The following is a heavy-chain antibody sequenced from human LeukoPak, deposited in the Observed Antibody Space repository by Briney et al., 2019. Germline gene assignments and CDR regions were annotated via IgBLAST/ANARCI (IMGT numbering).Heavy chain of an antibody. V-gene: IGHV3-30*04. Sequence: PGRSLRLSCAASGFTFSSYAMHWVRQAPGKGLEWVAVISYDGSNKYYADSVKGRFTISRDNSKNTLYLQMNSLRAEDTAVYYCARDPGYYFDYWGQETLVTVSS. CDR3: ARDPGYYFDY. J-gene: IGHJ4*02. CDR1: GFTFSSYA. CDR2: ISYDGSNK.